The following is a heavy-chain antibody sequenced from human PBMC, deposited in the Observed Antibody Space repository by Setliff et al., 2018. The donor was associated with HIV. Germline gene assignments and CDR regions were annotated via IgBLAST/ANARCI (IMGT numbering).Heavy chain of an antibody. J-gene: IGHJ4*02. V-gene: IGHV4-38-2*02. Sequence: SETLSLTCTVSGDFFSSDYYWGWIRQSPGKGLEWIGYVSYSGSTSYNPSLNSRVSMSVDTSRDQISLTLTSVTAADTAVYYCARTRGRAPVSYYFDNWGQGRLVTVS. D-gene: IGHD2-2*01. CDR3: ARTRGRAPVSYYFDN. CDR1: GDFFSSDYY. CDR2: VSYSGST.